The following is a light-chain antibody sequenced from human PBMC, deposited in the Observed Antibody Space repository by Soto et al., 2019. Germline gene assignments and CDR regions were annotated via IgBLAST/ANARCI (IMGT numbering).Light chain of an antibody. J-gene: IGLJ3*02. Sequence: QSVLTQPPSASGTPGQRVTISCAGSRPSSGSNYVYWYQQFSGTVPKPLIYRNYRRPSGVPDRFSGSKSGTSASLAISGLRSDDEADYYCAAWDDSLSSWVFGGGTKLTVL. CDR1: RPSSGSNY. V-gene: IGLV1-47*01. CDR2: RNY. CDR3: AAWDDSLSSWV.